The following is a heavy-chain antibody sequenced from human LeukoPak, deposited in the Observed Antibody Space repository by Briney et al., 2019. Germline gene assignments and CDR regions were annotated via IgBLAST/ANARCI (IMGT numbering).Heavy chain of an antibody. CDR3: AKDTMFYDILTGYPHFDY. V-gene: IGHV3-23*01. D-gene: IGHD3-9*01. Sequence: GSLRLSFAASGXTFSRLAMSWVRQAPGKGLEWVLAFCGDGDKTHYADSVKGRFTISRDNSKNTLYLQMYTLRAEDTAVYYCAKDTMFYDILTGYPHFDYWGQGTLVTVSS. CDR1: GXTFSRLA. CDR2: FCGDGDKT. J-gene: IGHJ4*02.